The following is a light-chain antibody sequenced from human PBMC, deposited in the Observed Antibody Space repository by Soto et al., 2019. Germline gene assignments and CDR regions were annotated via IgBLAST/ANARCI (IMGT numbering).Light chain of an antibody. J-gene: IGLJ2*01. CDR2: EGS. CDR3: CSYAGGSTAI. CDR1: SSDVGSDNL. V-gene: IGLV2-23*01. Sequence: QSALTQPASVSGSPGQSITISCTGTSSDVGSDNLVSWYQQHPGKAPKLMIYEGSKRPSGVSNRFSGSKSGNTASLTISGLQAEDEADYYCCSYAGGSTAIFGGGTKLTVL.